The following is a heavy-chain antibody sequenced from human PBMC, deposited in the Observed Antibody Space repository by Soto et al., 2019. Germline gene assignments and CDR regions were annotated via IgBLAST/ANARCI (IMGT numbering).Heavy chain of an antibody. CDR2: IIPIFGTA. CDR3: ARDKGPITMVRGLPKNNWFDT. CDR1: GGTFSSYA. J-gene: IGHJ5*02. V-gene: IGHV1-69*13. D-gene: IGHD3-10*01. Sequence: GASVKVSCKASGGTFSSYAISWVRQAPGQGLEWMGGIIPIFGTANYAQKFQGRVTITADESTSTAYMELSSLRSEDTAVYYCARDKGPITMVRGLPKNNWFDTWGQGTLVTVSS.